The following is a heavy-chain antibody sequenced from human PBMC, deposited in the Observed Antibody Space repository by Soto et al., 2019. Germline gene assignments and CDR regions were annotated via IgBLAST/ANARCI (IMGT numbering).Heavy chain of an antibody. CDR1: GYTFTGYY. J-gene: IGHJ6*04. Sequence: EASVTVSCKASGYTFTGYYMHWVRQAPGQGLEWMGWINPNSGGTNYAQKFQGWVTMTRDTSISTAYMELSRLRSDDTAEYYCAKAEAGKTYYYSGMDVWAKGTTVTVSS. D-gene: IGHD6-25*01. CDR3: AKAEAGKTYYYSGMDV. V-gene: IGHV1-2*04. CDR2: INPNSGGT.